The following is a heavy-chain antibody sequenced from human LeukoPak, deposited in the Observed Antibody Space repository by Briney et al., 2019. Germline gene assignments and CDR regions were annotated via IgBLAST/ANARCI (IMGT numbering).Heavy chain of an antibody. D-gene: IGHD2-21*02. CDR1: GYTFTSYY. V-gene: IGHV1-46*01. J-gene: IGHJ4*02. Sequence: GASVKVSCKASGYTFTSYYMHWVRQAPGQGLEWMGIINPSGGSTSYAQKFQGRVTMTRDMSTSTVYMELSSLRSDDTAVYYCARTYCAEDCSIRYFDCWGQGTLVTVSS. CDR2: INPSGGST. CDR3: ARTYCAEDCSIRYFDC.